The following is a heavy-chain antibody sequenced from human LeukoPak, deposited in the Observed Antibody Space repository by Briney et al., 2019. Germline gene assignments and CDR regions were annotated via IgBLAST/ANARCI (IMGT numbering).Heavy chain of an antibody. Sequence: GGSLRLSCAASGFTFSSYAMHWARQAPGKGLEWVAFVRSDGTTKYYVDSVKGRFTISRDNSKNTMYLQMNSLRAEDTAVYYCAKDQPRAYFDYWGQGTLVTVSS. CDR2: VRSDGTTK. CDR1: GFTFSSYA. CDR3: AKDQPRAYFDY. D-gene: IGHD2-2*01. J-gene: IGHJ4*02. V-gene: IGHV3-30*02.